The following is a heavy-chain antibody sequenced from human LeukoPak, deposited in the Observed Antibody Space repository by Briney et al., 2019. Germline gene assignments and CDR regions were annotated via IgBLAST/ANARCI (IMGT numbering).Heavy chain of an antibody. CDR3: ARDLSSWYHTDYYYYYMDV. CDR2: IRYDGSNK. CDR1: GFTFSSYG. J-gene: IGHJ6*03. Sequence: AGGSLRLSCAASGFTFSSYGMHWVRQAPGKGLEWVAFIRYDGSNKYYADSVKGRFTVSRDNAKNSLYLQMNSLRAEDTAVYYCARDLSSWYHTDYYYYYMDVWGKGTTVTVSS. V-gene: IGHV3-30*02. D-gene: IGHD6-13*01.